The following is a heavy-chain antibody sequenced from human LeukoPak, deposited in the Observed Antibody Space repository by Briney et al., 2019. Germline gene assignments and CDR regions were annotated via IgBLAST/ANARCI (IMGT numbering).Heavy chain of an antibody. J-gene: IGHJ6*03. Sequence: GGSLRLSCAASGFTFSNYNMNWVRQAPGKRLEWVSSISSSSSYIYYADSVKGRFTISRDNAKNSLYLQMHSLRAEDTAVYYCARDDILTDNSHLFYYYMDVWGKGTTVTISS. CDR1: GFTFSNYN. CDR3: ARDDILTDNSHLFYYYMDV. D-gene: IGHD3-9*01. CDR2: ISSSSSYI. V-gene: IGHV3-21*01.